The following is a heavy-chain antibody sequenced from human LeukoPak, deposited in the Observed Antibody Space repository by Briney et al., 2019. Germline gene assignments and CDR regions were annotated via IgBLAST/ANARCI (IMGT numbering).Heavy chain of an antibody. V-gene: IGHV4-59*11. D-gene: IGHD1-26*01. CDR1: GGSISSHY. CDR2: IYYSGST. J-gene: IGHJ5*02. CDR3: ARFLMGATTIWFDP. Sequence: SETLSLTYTVSGGSISSHYWSWIRRPPGKGLEWIGYIYYSGSTNYNPSLKSRVTISVDTSKNQFSLKLSSVTAADTAVYYCARFLMGATTIWFDPWGQGTLVTVSS.